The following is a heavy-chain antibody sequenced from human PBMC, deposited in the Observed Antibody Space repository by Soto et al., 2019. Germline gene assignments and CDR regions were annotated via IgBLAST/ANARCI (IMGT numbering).Heavy chain of an antibody. J-gene: IGHJ4*02. CDR3: AKGSQDIVVVVAATPCVDYIDS. D-gene: IGHD2-15*01. Sequence: QVQLVESGGGVVQPGRSLRLSCAASGFTFSSYGMHWVRQAPGKGLEWVAVISYDGSNKYYADSVKGRFTISRDNSKNTLYLQMNSLRAEDTAVYYCAKGSQDIVVVVAATPCVDYIDSWGQGTLVTVPS. CDR1: GFTFSSYG. CDR2: ISYDGSNK. V-gene: IGHV3-30*18.